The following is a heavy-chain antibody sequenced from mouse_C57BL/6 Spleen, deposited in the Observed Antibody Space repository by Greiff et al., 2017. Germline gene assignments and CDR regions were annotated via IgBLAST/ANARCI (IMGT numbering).Heavy chain of an antibody. CDR1: GYSITSGYY. V-gene: IGHV3-6*01. J-gene: IGHJ3*01. D-gene: IGHD1-1*01. Sequence: EVQLQESGPGLVKPSQSLSLTCSVTGYSITSGYYWNWIRQFPGNKLEWMGYISYDGSNNYNPSLKNRSSITRDTSKNQFFLKLNSVTTEDTATYYSARDGSSSWFAYWGQGTLVTVSA. CDR2: ISYDGSN. CDR3: ARDGSSSWFAY.